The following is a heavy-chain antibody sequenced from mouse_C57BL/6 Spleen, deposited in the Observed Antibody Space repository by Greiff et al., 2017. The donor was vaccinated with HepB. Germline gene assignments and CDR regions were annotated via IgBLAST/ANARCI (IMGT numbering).Heavy chain of an antibody. D-gene: IGHD1-1*01. CDR1: GYTFTSYW. CDR2: IHPNSGST. V-gene: IGHV1-64*01. CDR3: ARSLSGSTFAY. Sequence: QVQLQQPGAELVKPGASVKLSCKASGYTFTSYWMHWVKQRPGQGLEWIGMIHPNSGSTNYNEKFKSKATLTVDKSSSTAYMQLSSLTSEDSAVYYCARSLSGSTFAYWGQGTLVTVSA. J-gene: IGHJ3*01.